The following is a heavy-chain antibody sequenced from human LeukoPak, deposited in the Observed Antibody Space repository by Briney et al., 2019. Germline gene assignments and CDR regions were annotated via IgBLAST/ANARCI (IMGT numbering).Heavy chain of an antibody. J-gene: IGHJ4*02. V-gene: IGHV3-7*01. CDR2: IKQDGSEK. CDR3: ASRRFMDY. CDR1: GFMFSNYW. Sequence: PGGSLRLSCAASGFMFSNYWMSWVRQAPGKGLEWVANIKQDGSEKYYVDSAKGRFTISRDNAKNSLYLQMNSLRAEDTAVYYCASRRFMDYWGQGTLVTVSS.